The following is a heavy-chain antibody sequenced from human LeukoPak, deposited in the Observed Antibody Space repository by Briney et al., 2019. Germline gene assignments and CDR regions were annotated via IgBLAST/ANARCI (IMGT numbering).Heavy chain of an antibody. Sequence: SVKVSFKASGGTFSSYAISWVRQAPGQGLEWMGGIIPIFGTANYAQNFQGSVTITTDESTSTAYMELSSLRSEDTAAYYCARTRNEYSSSSFAFNYYYYMDVWGKGTTVTVSS. J-gene: IGHJ6*03. CDR2: IIPIFGTA. V-gene: IGHV1-69*05. CDR3: ARTRNEYSSSSFAFNYYYYMDV. CDR1: GGTFSSYA. D-gene: IGHD6-6*01.